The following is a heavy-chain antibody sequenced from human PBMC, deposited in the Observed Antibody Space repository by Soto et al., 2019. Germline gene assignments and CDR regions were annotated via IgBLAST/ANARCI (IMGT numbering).Heavy chain of an antibody. V-gene: IGHV5-51*01. D-gene: IGHD1-1*01. CDR1: GYSFTSYW. CDR2: IFPGDSDT. CDR3: ARHNSNRDPYYYFGMDV. J-gene: IGHJ6*02. Sequence: RGESLKISCKASGYSFTSYWIGWVRQMPGKGLEWMGIIFPGDSDTRYSPSFQGQVTISADKSISTAYLQWSSLKASDTAMYYCARHNSNRDPYYYFGMDVWGQGTTVTVSS.